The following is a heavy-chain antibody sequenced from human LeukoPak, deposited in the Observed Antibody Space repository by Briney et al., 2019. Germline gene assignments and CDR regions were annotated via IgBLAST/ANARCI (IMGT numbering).Heavy chain of an antibody. CDR2: IYHSGST. V-gene: IGHV4-4*02. J-gene: IGHJ5*02. D-gene: IGHD2-15*01. Sequence: PSETLSLTCAVSGGSISSSNWWSWVRQPPGKGLEWIGEIYHSGSTNYNPSLKSRVTISVDKSKNQFSLKLSSVTAADTAVYYCARYHQPSGPNWLDRWGQGTLVTVSS. CDR1: GGSISSSNW. CDR3: ARYHQPSGPNWLDR.